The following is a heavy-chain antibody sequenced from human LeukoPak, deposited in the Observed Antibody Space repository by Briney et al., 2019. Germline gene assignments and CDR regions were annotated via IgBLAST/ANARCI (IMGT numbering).Heavy chain of an antibody. Sequence: PGGSLRLSCAASGFTFSSYWMSWVRQAPGKGLEWVANIKQDGSEKYYVDSVKGRFTISRDNAKNSLYLQMNSLRAEDTAVYYCAREAPTYCSGGSCYPIGFDYWGQGTLVTVSS. J-gene: IGHJ4*02. CDR2: IKQDGSEK. CDR1: GFTFSSYW. D-gene: IGHD2-15*01. V-gene: IGHV3-7*01. CDR3: AREAPTYCSGGSCYPIGFDY.